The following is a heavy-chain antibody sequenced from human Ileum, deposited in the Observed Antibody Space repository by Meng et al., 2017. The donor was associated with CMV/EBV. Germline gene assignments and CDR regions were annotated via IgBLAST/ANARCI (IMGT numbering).Heavy chain of an antibody. CDR1: GGSISSSSNY. V-gene: IGHV4-39*01. CDR2: IYYSGST. D-gene: IGHD5-24*01. J-gene: IGHJ6*02. CDR3: ARHLVEMATMNVDYYYGMDV. Sequence: SETLSLTCTVSGGSISSSSNYWGWIRPPPGKGLEWIGSIYYSGSTYYNPSLKSRVTISVDTSKNQFSLKLSAVTAADTAVYYCARHLVEMATMNVDYYYGMDVWGQGTTVTVSS.